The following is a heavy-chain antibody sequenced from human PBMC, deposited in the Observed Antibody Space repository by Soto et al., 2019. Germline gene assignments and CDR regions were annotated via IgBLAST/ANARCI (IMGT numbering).Heavy chain of an antibody. CDR1: GGSISSGDQF. Sequence: QVQLQESGPGLVKPSQTLSLTCTVSGGSISSGDQFWGWIRQHPEKGLEWIGHMHSSGTTYYNPSLKSRLSITYDTSNNQFSLQLTSVTAADTAVYYCARRPRNDIFTGLGAFDIWGQGTRVTVSS. J-gene: IGHJ3*02. CDR3: ARRPRNDIFTGLGAFDI. D-gene: IGHD3-9*01. CDR2: MHSSGTT. V-gene: IGHV4-31*03.